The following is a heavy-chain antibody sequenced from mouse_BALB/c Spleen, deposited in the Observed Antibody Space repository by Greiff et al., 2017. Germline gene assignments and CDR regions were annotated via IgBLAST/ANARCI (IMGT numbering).Heavy chain of an antibody. CDR1: GYTFTDYA. J-gene: IGHJ4*01. CDR3: ARSITYAMDY. V-gene: IGHV1S137*01. Sequence: QVQLQQSGAELVRPGVSVKISCKGSGYTFTDYAMHWVKQSHAKSLEWIGVISTYYGDASYNQRFKGKATMTVDKSSSTAYMELARLTSEDSAIYYCARSITYAMDYWGQGTSVTVSS. D-gene: IGHD2-4*01. CDR2: ISTYYGDA.